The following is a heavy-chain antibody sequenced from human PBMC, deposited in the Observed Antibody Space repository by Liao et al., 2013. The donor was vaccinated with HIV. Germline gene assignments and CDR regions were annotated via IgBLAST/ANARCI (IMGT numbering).Heavy chain of an antibody. V-gene: IGHV4-34*01. D-gene: IGHD5-12*01. Sequence: QVQLQQWGAGLLKPSETLSLTCAVYGGSFSGYFWSWIRQPPGKGLEWIGEVNHGGSANFNPSLNSRVTISVDTSRNQFSLKLSSVTAADTAVYYCARASVDVDMVKEAADHYSYMDVWGKGTTVTVSS. CDR3: ARASVDVDMVKEAADHYSYMDV. CDR1: GGSFSGYF. CDR2: VNHGGSA. J-gene: IGHJ6*03.